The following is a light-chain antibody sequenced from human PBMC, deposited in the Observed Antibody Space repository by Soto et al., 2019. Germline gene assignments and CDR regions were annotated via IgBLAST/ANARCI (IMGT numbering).Light chain of an antibody. CDR2: DVI. V-gene: IGLV2-11*01. CDR1: TSDVGRHNY. CDR3: CSYAGSHTWRSV. Sequence: QSALTQPRSVSGSPGQSVTISCTGTTSDVGRHNYVSWYVQRPGKAPKLIIYDVIKRHPGVPDRFSGSKSGNTASLTISGLQPDDEADYYCCSYAGSHTWRSVFGTGTKVTVL. J-gene: IGLJ1*01.